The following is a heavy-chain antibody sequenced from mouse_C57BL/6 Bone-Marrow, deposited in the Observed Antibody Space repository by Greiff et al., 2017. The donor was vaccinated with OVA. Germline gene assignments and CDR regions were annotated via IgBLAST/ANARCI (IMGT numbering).Heavy chain of an antibody. CDR1: GYTFTNYW. D-gene: IGHD1-1*01. CDR3: ARDYYGSSYFSY. Sequence: VQLQESGAELVRPGTSVKMSCKASGYTFTNYWIGWAKQRPGHGLEWIGDIYPGGGYTNYNEKFKGKATLTADKSSSTAYMQFISLTSEDSAIYYCARDYYGSSYFSYWGQGTLVTVSA. V-gene: IGHV1-63*01. J-gene: IGHJ3*01. CDR2: IYPGGGYT.